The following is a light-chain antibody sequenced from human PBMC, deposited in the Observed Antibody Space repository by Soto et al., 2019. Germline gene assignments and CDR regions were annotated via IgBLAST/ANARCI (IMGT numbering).Light chain of an antibody. CDR1: SSNIGAGYD. Sequence: QSALTQPPSVSGAPGQRVTISCTGSSSNIGAGYDVHWYQQLPGTAPKLLIYGNSNRPSGVPDRFSCSKSGTSASLAITGLQAEDEADYYCQSYDSSLSGYVVFGGGTQLTVL. CDR2: GNS. V-gene: IGLV1-40*01. J-gene: IGLJ2*01. CDR3: QSYDSSLSGYVV.